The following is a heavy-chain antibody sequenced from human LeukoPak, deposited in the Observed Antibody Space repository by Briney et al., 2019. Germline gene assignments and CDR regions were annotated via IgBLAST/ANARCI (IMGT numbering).Heavy chain of an antibody. CDR2: IYYSGST. V-gene: IGHV4-31*03. J-gene: IGHJ4*02. CDR1: GGSISSGGYY. D-gene: IGHD5-18*01. CDR3: AREYSYGPNFDY. Sequence: PSETLSLTCTVSGGSISSGGYYWSWIRQHPGKGLEWIGYIYYSGSTYYNPSLKSRVTISVDTSKNQFSLKLSSVTAADTAVYYCAREYSYGPNFDYWGQGTLVTVSS.